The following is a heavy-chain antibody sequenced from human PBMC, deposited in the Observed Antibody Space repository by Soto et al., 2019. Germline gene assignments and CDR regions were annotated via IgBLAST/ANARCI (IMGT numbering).Heavy chain of an antibody. J-gene: IGHJ6*02. CDR3: VIYEEGEARVQHYGMDV. Sequence: QVQLQESGPGLVKPSETLSLTCTVSGDSSGSYYWSWIRQPPGKGLEWIGYFSYTGTTNYNPSLKSRVTMSVDTSKTQFSLKLSSVSAADTGVYYCVIYEEGEARVQHYGMDVWGQGTTVTVSS. V-gene: IGHV4-59*01. D-gene: IGHD3-16*01. CDR1: GDSSGSYY. CDR2: FSYTGTT.